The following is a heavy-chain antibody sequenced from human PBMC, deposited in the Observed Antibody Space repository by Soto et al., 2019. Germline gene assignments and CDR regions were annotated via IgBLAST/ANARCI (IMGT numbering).Heavy chain of an antibody. J-gene: IGHJ6*02. CDR2: VSGSGGST. CDR1: GFTFSSYA. D-gene: IGHD5-18*01. Sequence: EVQLLESGGGLVQPGGSLRLSCAASGFTFSSYAMNWVRQAPGKGLEWVSGVSGSGGSTYYPDSVKGRFTISRDNSKNTLYLQTNSLRAEDTAVYYCAKERGYNYGYDAMDVWGQGTTVTVSS. CDR3: AKERGYNYGYDAMDV. V-gene: IGHV3-23*01.